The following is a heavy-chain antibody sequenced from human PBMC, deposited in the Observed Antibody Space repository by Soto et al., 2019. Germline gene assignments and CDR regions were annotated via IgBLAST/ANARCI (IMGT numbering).Heavy chain of an antibody. V-gene: IGHV1-18*01. D-gene: IGHD1-1*01. CDR1: GYAFTTYG. CDR2: ISAHNGNT. J-gene: IGHJ4*02. Sequence: QVHLVQSGAEVKKPGASVKVSCKGSGYAFTTYGITWVRQAPGQGLEWMGWISAHNGNTNYAQKLQGRVTVTRDTSASTAYMELRILRSDDTAVYYCARGRYGDYWGQGALVTVSS. CDR3: ARGRYGDY.